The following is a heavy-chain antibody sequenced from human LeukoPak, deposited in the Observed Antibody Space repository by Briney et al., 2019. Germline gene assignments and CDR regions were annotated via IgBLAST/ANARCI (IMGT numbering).Heavy chain of an antibody. CDR1: GFTFSSYS. Sequence: GGSLRLSCAASGFTFSSYSMNWVRQAPGKGLEWVSCISSSSSTIYYADSVKGRFTISRDNAKNSLYLQMNSLRVEDTAVYYCARIQGYSGYDYGYWGQGTLVTVSS. D-gene: IGHD5-12*01. CDR2: ISSSSSTI. CDR3: ARIQGYSGYDYGY. J-gene: IGHJ4*02. V-gene: IGHV3-48*04.